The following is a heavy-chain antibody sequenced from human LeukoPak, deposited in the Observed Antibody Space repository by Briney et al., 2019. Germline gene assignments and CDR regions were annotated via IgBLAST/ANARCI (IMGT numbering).Heavy chain of an antibody. CDR2: IYYSGST. Sequence: SETRSLTCTVSGGSISSSSYYWGWIRQPPGKGLEWIGSIYYSGSTYYNPSLKSRVTISVDTPKNQFSLKLSSVTAADTAVYYCAGPKAVPDYWGQGTLVTVSS. V-gene: IGHV4-39*01. J-gene: IGHJ4*02. D-gene: IGHD1-1*01. CDR3: AGPKAVPDY. CDR1: GGSISSSSYY.